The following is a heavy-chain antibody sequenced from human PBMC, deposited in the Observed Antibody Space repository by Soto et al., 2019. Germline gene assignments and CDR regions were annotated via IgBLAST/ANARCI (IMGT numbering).Heavy chain of an antibody. CDR2: IYYSGST. V-gene: IGHV4-39*07. D-gene: IGHD5-12*01. CDR1: GGSISSSSYY. CDR3: ARGWIYDRTTGFDDY. J-gene: IGHJ4*02. Sequence: PSETLSLTCTVSGGSISSSSYYWGWIRQPPGKGLEWIGSIYYSGSTYYNPSLKSRVTISVDTSKNQFSLNLSSVTAADTAVYYCARGWIYDRTTGFDDYWGQGTLVTVSS.